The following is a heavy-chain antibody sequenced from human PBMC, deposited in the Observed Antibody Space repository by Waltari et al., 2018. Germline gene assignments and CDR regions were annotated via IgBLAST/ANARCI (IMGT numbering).Heavy chain of an antibody. V-gene: IGHV4-34*01. CDR2: INHSGST. J-gene: IGHJ4*02. D-gene: IGHD3-10*01. CDR3: ARGRYYYGSGSYFDY. Sequence: QVQLQQWGAGLLKPSETLSLTCAVYGGSFSGYYWSWIRKPPGKGLEWIGEINHSGSTNYNPSLKSRVTISVDTSKNQFSLKLSSVTAADTAVYYCARGRYYYGSGSYFDYWGQGTLVTVSS. CDR1: GGSFSGYY.